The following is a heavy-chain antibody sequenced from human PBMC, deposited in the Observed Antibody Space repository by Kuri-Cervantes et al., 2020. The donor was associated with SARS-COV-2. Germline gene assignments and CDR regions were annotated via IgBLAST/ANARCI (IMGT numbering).Heavy chain of an antibody. CDR2: ISYDGSNK. CDR1: GSTFSSYG. D-gene: IGHD3-3*01. Sequence: GESLKISCAASGSTFSSYGMHWVRQAPGKGLEWVAVISYDGSNKYYADSVKGRFTISRDNAKNSLYLQMNSLRADDTAVYFCAKPKGFDFWSGYDYWGPGIMVTVSS. V-gene: IGHV3-30*18. J-gene: IGHJ4*02. CDR3: AKPKGFDFWSGYDY.